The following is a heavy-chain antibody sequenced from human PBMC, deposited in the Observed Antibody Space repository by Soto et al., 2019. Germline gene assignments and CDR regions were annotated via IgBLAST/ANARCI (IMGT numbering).Heavy chain of an antibody. CDR2: IYYSGST. Sequence: NPSETLSLTCTVSGGSISRGGYYWSWIRQHPGKGLEWIGYIYYSGSTYYNPSLKSRVTISVDTSKNQFSLKLSSVTAADTAVYYCARDNVPWSGYRYFDYWGQGTLVTVSS. J-gene: IGHJ4*02. D-gene: IGHD3-3*01. V-gene: IGHV4-31*03. CDR1: GGSISRGGYY. CDR3: ARDNVPWSGYRYFDY.